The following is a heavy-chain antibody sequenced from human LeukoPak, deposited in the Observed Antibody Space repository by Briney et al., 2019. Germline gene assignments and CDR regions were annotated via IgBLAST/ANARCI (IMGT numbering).Heavy chain of an antibody. CDR1: GYTFTSYA. V-gene: IGHV1-3*01. CDR2: INAGDGNT. CDR3: ARGEIGGNFDP. D-gene: IGHD4-23*01. J-gene: IGHJ5*02. Sequence: ASVKVSCKASGYTFTSYAMHWVRQAPGQRLEWMGWINAGDGNTKYSQKFQGRVTITRDTSASTAYMELSSLRSEDTAVYYCARGEIGGNFDPWGQGTLVTVSS.